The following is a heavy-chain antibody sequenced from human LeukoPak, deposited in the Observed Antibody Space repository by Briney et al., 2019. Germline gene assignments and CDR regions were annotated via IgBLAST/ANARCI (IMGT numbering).Heavy chain of an antibody. CDR2: ISSSGSTI. CDR3: ARGKLSMRATGDFDY. D-gene: IGHD5-12*01. CDR1: GFTFSDYY. J-gene: IGHJ4*02. Sequence: GGSLRLSCAASGFTFSDYYMSWIRQAPGKGLEWVSYISSSGSTIYYAGSVKGRFTISRDNAKNSLYLQMNSLRAEDTAVYYCARGKLSMRATGDFDYWGQGTLVTVSS. V-gene: IGHV3-11*01.